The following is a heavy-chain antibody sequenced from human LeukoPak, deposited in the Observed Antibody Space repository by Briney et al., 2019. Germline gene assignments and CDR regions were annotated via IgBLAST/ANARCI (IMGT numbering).Heavy chain of an antibody. Sequence: PGGSLRLSCTASGFTSSNYWMSWVRQAPGRGLEWVANIKYDGSDEFYVDSVKGRFTISRDDAKNSLYLQMNSLRAEDTAVYYCAREARSGRKFSSNWYDYWGQGTLVTVSS. CDR1: GFTSSNYW. V-gene: IGHV3-7*01. CDR2: IKYDGSDE. CDR3: AREARSGRKFSSNWYDY. D-gene: IGHD6-13*01. J-gene: IGHJ4*02.